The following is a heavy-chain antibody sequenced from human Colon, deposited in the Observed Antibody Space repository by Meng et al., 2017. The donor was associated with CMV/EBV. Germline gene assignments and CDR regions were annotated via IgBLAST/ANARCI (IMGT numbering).Heavy chain of an antibody. J-gene: IGHJ6*02. CDR3: AKDLGFRDFFYLDV. V-gene: IGHV3-48*04. CDR2: ISASSATK. D-gene: IGHD3-10*01. CDR1: QFNFTTYS. Sequence: GESLKISCGASQFNFTTYSMNWVRQAPGKGLEWISYISASSATKKYADSVKGRFTISRDNAKNSLDLQMNSLRAEDTAVYYCAKDLGFRDFFYLDVWGQGTTVTVSS.